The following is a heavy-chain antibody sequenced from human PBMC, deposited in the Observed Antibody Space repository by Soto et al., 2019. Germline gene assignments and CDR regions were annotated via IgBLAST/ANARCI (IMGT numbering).Heavy chain of an antibody. CDR1: GYTFTSHA. Sequence: PSVKVSCKASGYTFTSHAMHWVRQAPGQRLEWMGWINAGNGNTKYSQKFQGRGTITRDTSASTAYMELSSLRSEDTAVYYCARTPSYYDMDVSGQGTTVTVSS. J-gene: IGHJ6*02. V-gene: IGHV1-3*01. D-gene: IGHD3-10*01. CDR3: ARTPSYYDMDV. CDR2: INAGNGNT.